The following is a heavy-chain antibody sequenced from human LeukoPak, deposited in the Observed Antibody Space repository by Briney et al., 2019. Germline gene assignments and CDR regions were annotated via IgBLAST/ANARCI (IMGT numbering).Heavy chain of an antibody. CDR3: ARDLSSYSGYDYFDY. CDR2: ISSSGRTI. D-gene: IGHD5-12*01. V-gene: IGHV3-48*04. J-gene: IGHJ4*02. Sequence: PGGSLRLSCAASGYSFSSYGMQWVRQAPGKGLEWVSYISSSGRTIYYADSVKGRFTISRDNAKNSLYLQMNSLRAEDTAVYYCARDLSSYSGYDYFDYWGQGTLVTVSS. CDR1: GYSFSSYG.